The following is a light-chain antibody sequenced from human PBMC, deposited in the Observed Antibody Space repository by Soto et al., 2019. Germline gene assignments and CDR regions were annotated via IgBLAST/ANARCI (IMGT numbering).Light chain of an antibody. Sequence: QLVRTQSPSASASLGASVKLTCTLISGHNTYAVAWHQQQPEKSPRYLMKVNSDGSHIKGDGTPDRFSGSSSGAERYLTISSLQSEYEADYYCQTWGTDVVFGGGTKLTVL. CDR3: QTWGTDVV. V-gene: IGLV4-69*01. CDR1: SGHNTYA. CDR2: VNSDGSH. J-gene: IGLJ2*01.